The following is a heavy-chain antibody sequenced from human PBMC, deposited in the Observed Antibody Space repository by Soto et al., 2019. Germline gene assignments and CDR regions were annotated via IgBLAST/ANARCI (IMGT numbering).Heavy chain of an antibody. CDR3: ARQGFGALHGLVDV. CDR1: NGSISNYY. V-gene: IGHV4-59*08. Sequence: QVQLQESGPGLVKPSETLSLSCTVSNGSISNYYGSWIRQPPGKGMEWIGYVHHSWGSFYNPSLQSRTAISLDTSMSQFSLKLTSVTATDPAVYYCARQGFGALHGLVDVWGQGITVTVSS. CDR2: VHHSWGS. D-gene: IGHD3-10*01. J-gene: IGHJ6*02.